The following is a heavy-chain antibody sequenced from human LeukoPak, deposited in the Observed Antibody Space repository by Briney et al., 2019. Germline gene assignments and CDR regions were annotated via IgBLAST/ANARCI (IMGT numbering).Heavy chain of an antibody. CDR2: ISSSSSYI. Sequence: GGSLRLSCAASGFTFSSYSMNWVRQAPGKGLEWVSSISSSSSYIYYADSVKGRFTISRDNAKNSLYLQMNSLRAEDTAVYYCAGGQGYQPVWGGGHYFDYWGQGTLVTVSS. D-gene: IGHD2-2*01. CDR1: GFTFSSYS. J-gene: IGHJ4*02. V-gene: IGHV3-21*01. CDR3: AGGQGYQPVWGGGHYFDY.